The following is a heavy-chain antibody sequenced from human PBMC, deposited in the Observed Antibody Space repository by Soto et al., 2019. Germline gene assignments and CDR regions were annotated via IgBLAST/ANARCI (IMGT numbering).Heavy chain of an antibody. CDR1: GFTFSSYS. J-gene: IGHJ4*02. V-gene: IGHV3-21*01. Sequence: GGSLRLSCAASGFTFSSYSMNWVRQAPGKELEWVSSISSSSSYIYYADSVKGRFTISRDNAKNSLYLQMNSLRAEDTAVYYCARGTIPPNLSAAGTDIDYWGQGTLVTVSS. D-gene: IGHD6-13*01. CDR2: ISSSSSYI. CDR3: ARGTIPPNLSAAGTDIDY.